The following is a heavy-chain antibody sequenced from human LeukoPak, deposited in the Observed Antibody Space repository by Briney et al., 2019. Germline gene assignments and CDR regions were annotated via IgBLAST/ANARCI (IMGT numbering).Heavy chain of an antibody. CDR3: AKDPIVFNSGDYYLGAFNI. D-gene: IGHD2-21*02. CDR2: ISGSGGKT. Sequence: GGSLTLSCAASGFTFSSFALNWVRQAPGKGPEWVSAISGSGGKTWYADSVKGRFTTSRDDSKNTLYLQMNSLRAEDTAVYYCAKDPIVFNSGDYYLGAFNIWGQGTMVTVSS. CDR1: GFTFSSFA. J-gene: IGHJ3*02. V-gene: IGHV3-23*01.